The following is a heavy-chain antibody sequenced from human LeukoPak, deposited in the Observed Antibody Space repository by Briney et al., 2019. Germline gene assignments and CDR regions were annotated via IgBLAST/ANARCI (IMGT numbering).Heavy chain of an antibody. CDR2: IYYSGST. CDR1: GGSISSYY. Sequence: SETLSLTCTVSGGSISSYYWSWIRQPPGKGLEWIGYIYYSGSTNYNPSLKSRVTISVDTSKNQFSLKLSSVTAADTAVYYRARGLNWNDGRPFDYWGQGTLVTVSS. V-gene: IGHV4-59*01. J-gene: IGHJ4*02. D-gene: IGHD1-1*01. CDR3: ARGLNWNDGRPFDY.